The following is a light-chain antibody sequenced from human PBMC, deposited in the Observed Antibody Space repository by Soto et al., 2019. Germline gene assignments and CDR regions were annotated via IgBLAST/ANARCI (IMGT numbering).Light chain of an antibody. CDR1: RSDVGSYTL. CDR3: CSYALL. J-gene: IGLJ1*01. V-gene: IGLV2-23*01. Sequence: QSVLTQPASVSGSPGQSITISCTGTRSDVGSYTLVSWYQQHPGRAPKLLIYEDNKRPSGVSNRFSGSKSGNTASLTISGLQAEDEADYYCCSYALLFGTGTKVT. CDR2: EDN.